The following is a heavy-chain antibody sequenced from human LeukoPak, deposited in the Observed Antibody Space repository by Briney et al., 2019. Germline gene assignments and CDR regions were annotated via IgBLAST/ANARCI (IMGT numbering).Heavy chain of an antibody. D-gene: IGHD1-26*01. CDR3: ARDLSVGAKPDLGFDY. V-gene: IGHV3-21*01. J-gene: IGHJ4*02. Sequence: GRSLRLSCAASGFTFSSYVMNWVRQAPGKGLEWVSSISSSSTYIYYADSMKGRFTISRDNAKNSLYLQMNSLRAEDTAVYYCARDLSVGAKPDLGFDYWGQGSLVTVSS. CDR1: GFTFSSYV. CDR2: ISSSSTYI.